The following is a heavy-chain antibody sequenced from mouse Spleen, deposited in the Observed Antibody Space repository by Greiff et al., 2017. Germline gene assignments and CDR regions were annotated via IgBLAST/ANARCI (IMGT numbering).Heavy chain of an antibody. D-gene: IGHD1-1*01. Sequence: QVQLQQSGAELVKPGASVKISCKASGYAFSSYWMNWVKQRPGKGLEWIGQIYPGDGDTNYNGKFKGKATLTADKSSSTAYMQLSSLTSEDSAVYFCARYITTVVASGYYFDYWGQGTTLTVSS. V-gene: IGHV1-80*01. CDR2: IYPGDGDT. J-gene: IGHJ2*01. CDR1: GYAFSSYW. CDR3: ARYITTVVASGYYFDY.